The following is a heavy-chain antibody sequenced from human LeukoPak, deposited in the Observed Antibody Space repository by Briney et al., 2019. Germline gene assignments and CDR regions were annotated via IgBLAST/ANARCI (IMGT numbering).Heavy chain of an antibody. CDR2: INPSGGST. Sequence: ASVKVSCKASGYTFTSYYMHWVRQAPGQGLEWMGIINPSGGSTSYAQKFQGRVTMTRDTSPSTVYMELSSLRSEDTAVYYCARDYQLRFLEWLPNYYGMDVWGQGTAVTVSS. CDR3: ARDYQLRFLEWLPNYYGMDV. V-gene: IGHV1-46*01. J-gene: IGHJ6*02. CDR1: GYTFTSYY. D-gene: IGHD3-3*01.